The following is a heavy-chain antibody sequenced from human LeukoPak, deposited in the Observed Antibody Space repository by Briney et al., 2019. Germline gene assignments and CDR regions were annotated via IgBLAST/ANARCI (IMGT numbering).Heavy chain of an antibody. CDR1: GYTFTCYY. D-gene: IGHD5/OR15-5a*01. CDR2: INPKSGDT. V-gene: IGHV1-2*02. J-gene: IGHJ4*02. Sequence: ASVKVSCKSSGYTFTCYYMHWVRQAPGQGLEWMGWINPKSGDTKYAPKFQGRVTMTRDTSVSTVYMEVSRLTSDDTAVYYCASRPDRTLLPFFDYWGQGTLVTVS. CDR3: ASRPDRTLLPFFDY.